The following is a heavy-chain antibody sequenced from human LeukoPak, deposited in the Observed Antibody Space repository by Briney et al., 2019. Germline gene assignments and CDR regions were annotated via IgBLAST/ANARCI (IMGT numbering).Heavy chain of an antibody. J-gene: IGHJ3*02. CDR3: AREMATPWGAAFDI. Sequence: SETLSLTCTVSGGSISSGGYYWSWLRQHPGTGLEWIGYIYYSGSTNYNPSLKSRLTISVDTSKNQFSLKLSSVTAADTAVYYCAREMATPWGAAFDIWGQGTMVSVSS. CDR1: GGSISSGGYY. CDR2: IYYSGST. V-gene: IGHV4-61*08. D-gene: IGHD5-24*01.